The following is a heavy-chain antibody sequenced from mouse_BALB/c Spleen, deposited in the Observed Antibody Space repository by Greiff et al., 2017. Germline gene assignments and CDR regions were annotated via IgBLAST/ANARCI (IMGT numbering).Heavy chain of an antibody. V-gene: IGHV1S81*02. CDR1: GYTFTSYY. CDR3: TRPDYYGSSYWFAY. CDR2: INPSNGGT. J-gene: IGHJ3*01. Sequence: VQLQESGAELVKPGASVKLSCKASGYTFTSYYMYWVKQRPGQGLEWIGEINPSNGGTNFNEKFKSKATLTVDKSSSTAYMQLSSLTSEDSAVYYCTRPDYYGSSYWFAYWGQGTLVTVSA. D-gene: IGHD1-1*01.